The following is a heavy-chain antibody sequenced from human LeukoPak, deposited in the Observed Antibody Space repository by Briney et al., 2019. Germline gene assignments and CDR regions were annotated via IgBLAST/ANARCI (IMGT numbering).Heavy chain of an antibody. D-gene: IGHD5-18*01. Sequence: SVKVSCKASGGTFISYAISWVRQAPGQGLEWMGGIIPIFGTANYAQKFQGRVTITADKSTSTAYMELSSLRSEDTAVYYCARDWVDTAMVIGYWGQGTLVTVSS. J-gene: IGHJ4*02. CDR1: GGTFISYA. CDR3: ARDWVDTAMVIGY. V-gene: IGHV1-69*06. CDR2: IIPIFGTA.